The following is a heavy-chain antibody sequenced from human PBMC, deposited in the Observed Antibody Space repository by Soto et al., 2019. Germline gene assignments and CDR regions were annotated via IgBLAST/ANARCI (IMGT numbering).Heavy chain of an antibody. D-gene: IGHD6-25*01. CDR1: GGSFSGYY. Sequence: SETLSLTCAVYGGSFSGYYWSWIRQPPGKGLEWIGEINHSGSTNYNPSLKSRVTISVDTSKNQFSLKLSSVTAADTAVYYCGGGLSYWYFDLWGRGTLVTVSS. J-gene: IGHJ2*01. CDR3: GGGLSYWYFDL. V-gene: IGHV4-34*01. CDR2: INHSGST.